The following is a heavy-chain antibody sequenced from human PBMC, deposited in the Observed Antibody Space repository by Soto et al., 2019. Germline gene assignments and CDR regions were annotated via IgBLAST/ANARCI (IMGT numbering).Heavy chain of an antibody. V-gene: IGHV1-69*06. CDR1: GGTFSSYA. D-gene: IGHD3-22*01. CDR2: IIPIFGTA. J-gene: IGHJ5*02. Sequence: GASVQVSCKASGGTFSSYAISWVRQAPGQGLEWMGGIIPIFGTANYAQKFQGRVTITADKSTSTAYMELSSLRSEDTAVYYCARERWRGGESDSSGYWSAWGQGTLVTVAS. CDR3: ARERWRGGESDSSGYWSA.